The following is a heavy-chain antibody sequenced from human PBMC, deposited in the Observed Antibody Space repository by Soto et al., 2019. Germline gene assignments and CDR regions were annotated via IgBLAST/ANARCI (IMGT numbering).Heavy chain of an antibody. D-gene: IGHD2-8*02. CDR1: GGSISSGGYY. V-gene: IGHV4-31*03. CDR3: ARVLVETVAYFDY. CDR2: IYYSGST. J-gene: IGHJ4*02. Sequence: QVQLQESGPGLVKPSQTLSLTCTVSGGSISSGGYYWSWIRQHPGKVLEWIVYIYYSGSTYYNPSLKSRVTISVDTSKNQFSLKLSSVTAADTAVYYCARVLVETVAYFDYWGQGTLVTVSS.